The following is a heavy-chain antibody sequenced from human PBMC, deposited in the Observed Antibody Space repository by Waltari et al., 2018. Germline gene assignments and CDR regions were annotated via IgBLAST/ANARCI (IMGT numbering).Heavy chain of an antibody. CDR1: GYTFSDYY. Sequence: QVHLVQSGAEVQKPGASVRVSCKTSGYTFSDYYISWVRQAPGQGLEWMGWINPKSGATNPAQKFQGRVTLTRDTSTSTVYMELRGLTSDDTAIYYCARDLFPNFWSGYGFDIWGQGTKVTVSS. CDR3: ARDLFPNFWSGYGFDI. V-gene: IGHV1-2*02. CDR2: INPKSGAT. J-gene: IGHJ3*02. D-gene: IGHD3-3*01.